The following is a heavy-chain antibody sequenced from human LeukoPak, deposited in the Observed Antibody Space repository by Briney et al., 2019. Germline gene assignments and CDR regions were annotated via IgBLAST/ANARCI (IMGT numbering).Heavy chain of an antibody. J-gene: IGHJ4*02. CDR3: TKDLYTVTGDY. D-gene: IGHD4-11*01. CDR2: ISSSGGST. Sequence: GGSLRLSCAASGFTFSTYAMSWVRKAPGKGLEWFSLISSSGGSTHYADSVKGRFTISRDNSKNTLYLQMKSLRAEDTAVYYCTKDLYTVTGDYWGQGTLVTVSS. V-gene: IGHV3-23*01. CDR1: GFTFSTYA.